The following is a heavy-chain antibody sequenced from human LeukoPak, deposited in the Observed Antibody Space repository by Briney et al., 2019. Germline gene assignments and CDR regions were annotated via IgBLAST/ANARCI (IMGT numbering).Heavy chain of an antibody. V-gene: IGHV3-23*01. CDR3: AKEVHGYSNAPFDY. Sequence: GGSLRLSCAASGSTFSSYTMSWVRQAPGKGLEWVSAIGGSGGSTYYADCVEGRFTISRDNTKNTLYLQMNSLRAEDTAVYYCAKEVHGYSNAPFDYWGQGTWSPSPQ. J-gene: IGHJ4*02. CDR1: GSTFSSYT. CDR2: IGGSGGST. D-gene: IGHD5-24*01.